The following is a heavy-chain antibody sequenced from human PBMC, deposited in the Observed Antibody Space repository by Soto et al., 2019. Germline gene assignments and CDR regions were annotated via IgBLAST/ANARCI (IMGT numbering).Heavy chain of an antibody. V-gene: IGHV3-33*01. D-gene: IGHD2-2*01. CDR2: IWYDGSNK. CDR3: AREGRYCSSTSCYFKDY. J-gene: IGHJ4*02. CDR1: GFTFSSYG. Sequence: QVKLVESGGGVVQPGRSLRLSCAASGFTFSSYGMHWVRQAPGKGLEWVAVIWYDGSNKYYADSVKGRFTISRDNSKNTLYLQMNSLRAEDTAVYYCAREGRYCSSTSCYFKDYWGQGTLVTVSS.